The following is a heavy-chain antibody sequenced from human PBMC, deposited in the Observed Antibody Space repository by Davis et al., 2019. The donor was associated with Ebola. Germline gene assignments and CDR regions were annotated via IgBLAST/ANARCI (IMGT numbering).Heavy chain of an antibody. CDR3: AKDTSNVWFDI. J-gene: IGHJ3*02. CDR1: GFTFRTYG. V-gene: IGHV3-30*18. Sequence: GGSLRLSCVASGFTFRTYGMHWVRQAPGKGLEWVTFISNDGTIKFYEDSVKGRFTISRDNSKNTLYLQMNGLRVEDTAIYYCAKDTSNVWFDIWGQGTMVTVSS. CDR2: ISNDGTIK. D-gene: IGHD6-19*01.